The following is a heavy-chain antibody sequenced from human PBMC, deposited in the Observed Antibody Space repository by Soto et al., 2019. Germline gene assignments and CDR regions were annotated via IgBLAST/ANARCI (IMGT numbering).Heavy chain of an antibody. Sequence: PGGSLRLSCAASGFTFSDYYMSWIRQAPGKGLEWVSYISSSGSTIYYADSVKGRFTISRDNAKSSLYLQMNSLRAEDTAVYYCARAPPYYYDSSGYYYGYWGQGTLVTVSS. CDR2: ISSSGSTI. D-gene: IGHD3-22*01. J-gene: IGHJ4*02. V-gene: IGHV3-11*01. CDR3: ARAPPYYYDSSGYYYGY. CDR1: GFTFSDYY.